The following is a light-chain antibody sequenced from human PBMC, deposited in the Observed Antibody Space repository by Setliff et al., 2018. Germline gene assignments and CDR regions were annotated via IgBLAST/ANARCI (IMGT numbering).Light chain of an antibody. V-gene: IGLV2-14*03. CDR3: LSFTTSDTVV. CDR1: SSDIGGYNY. Sequence: QSALAQPASVSGSPGQSVTISCTGTSSDIGGYNYVSWYQQHPGKAPKLMIYDVSIRPSGVSTRFSGSKSANTASLTISGLQAEDEADYYCLSFTTSDTVVFGTGTKVTVL. CDR2: DVS. J-gene: IGLJ1*01.